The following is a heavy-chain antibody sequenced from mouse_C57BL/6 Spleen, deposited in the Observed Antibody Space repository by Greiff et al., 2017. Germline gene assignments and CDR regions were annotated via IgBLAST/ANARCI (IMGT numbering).Heavy chain of an antibody. CDR2: IYPGGGYT. CDR3: AREGGDGYPYAMDY. J-gene: IGHJ4*01. CDR1: GYTFTNYW. Sequence: QVQLKESGAELVRPGTSVKMSCKASGYTFTNYWIGWAKQRPGHGLEWIGDIYPGGGYTNYNEKFKGKATLTADKSSSTAYMQFSSLTSEDSAIYYCAREGGDGYPYAMDYWGQGTSVTVSS. D-gene: IGHD2-3*01. V-gene: IGHV1-63*01.